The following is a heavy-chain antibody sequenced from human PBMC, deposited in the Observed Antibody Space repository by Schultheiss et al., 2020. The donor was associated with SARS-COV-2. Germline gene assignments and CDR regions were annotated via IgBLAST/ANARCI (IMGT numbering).Heavy chain of an antibody. CDR3: AREGARQVYYYYGMDV. D-gene: IGHD6-6*01. CDR1: GGSISSSSYY. Sequence: SQTLSLTCTVSGGSISSSSYYWGWIRQPPGKGLEWIGEINHSGSTNYNPSLKSRVTMSIDTSKNQFSLQLNSVTPEDTAVYYCAREGARQVYYYYGMDVWGQGTTVTVSS. J-gene: IGHJ6*02. V-gene: IGHV4-39*07. CDR2: INHSGST.